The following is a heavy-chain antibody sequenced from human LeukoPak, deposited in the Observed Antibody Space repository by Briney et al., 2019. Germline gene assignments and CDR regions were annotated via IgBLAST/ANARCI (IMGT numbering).Heavy chain of an antibody. D-gene: IGHD3-10*01. V-gene: IGHV3-33*01. Sequence: GRSLRLSCAASGFTFSSYGMHWVRQAPGKGLEWVAVIWYDGSNKYYADSVKGRFTISRDNAKNSLYLQMNSLRDEDTAVYYCARDATGSYYYGSGSFDPWGQGTLVTVSS. CDR2: IWYDGSNK. J-gene: IGHJ5*02. CDR3: ARDATGSYYYGSGSFDP. CDR1: GFTFSSYG.